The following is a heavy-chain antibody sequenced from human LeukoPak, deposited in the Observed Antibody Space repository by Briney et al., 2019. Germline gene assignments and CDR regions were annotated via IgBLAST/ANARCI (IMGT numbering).Heavy chain of an antibody. CDR3: ARERGIGYDVDVDY. J-gene: IGHJ4*02. Sequence: GGSLRLSCATSGFTFSSNWMSWVRHVPGRGLDWVANIKPDGSAEYYAASVKGRFTVSRDNAKNSLYLQMNSLRAEDTAVYYCARERGIGYDVDVDYWGQGTLVTVSS. D-gene: IGHD5-12*01. CDR2: IKPDGSAE. CDR1: GFTFSSNW. V-gene: IGHV3-7*01.